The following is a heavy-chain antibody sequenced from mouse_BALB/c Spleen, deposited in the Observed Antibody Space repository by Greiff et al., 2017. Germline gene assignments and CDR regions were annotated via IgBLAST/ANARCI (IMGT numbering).Heavy chain of an antibody. V-gene: IGHV5-6-5*01. CDR2: ISSGGST. J-gene: IGHJ3*01. CDR1: GFTFSSYA. D-gene: IGHD2-10*02. Sequence: EVMLVESGGGLVKPGGSLKLSCAASGFTFSSYAMSWVRQSPEKRLEWVASISSGGSTYYPDSVKGRFTISRDNARNILYLQMSSLRSEDTAMYYCARDQYGNSFAYWGQGTLVTVSA. CDR3: ARDQYGNSFAY.